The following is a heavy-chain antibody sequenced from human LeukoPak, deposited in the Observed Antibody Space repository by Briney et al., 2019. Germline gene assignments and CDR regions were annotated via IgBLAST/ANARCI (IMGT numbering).Heavy chain of an antibody. V-gene: IGHV3-20*04. CDR1: GFTFDDYG. D-gene: IGHD6-19*01. CDR3: AKVLSSGWYDIFDY. J-gene: IGHJ4*02. CDR2: INWSSGST. Sequence: GGSLRLSCAASGFTFDDYGMSWVRQAPGKGVEWVSGINWSSGSTGYADSVKGRFTISRDNAKNSLYLEMDSLRAEDTALYYCAKVLSSGWYDIFDYWGQGTLVTVSS.